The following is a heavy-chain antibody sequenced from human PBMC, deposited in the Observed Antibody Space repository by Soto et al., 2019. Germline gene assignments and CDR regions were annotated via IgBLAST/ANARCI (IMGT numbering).Heavy chain of an antibody. CDR3: ARGRGYSYGLDP. J-gene: IGHJ5*02. CDR1: GDSISTYY. CDR2: ISYSGTT. V-gene: IGHV4-30-4*08. Sequence: PSETLSLTCTVSGDSISTYYWNWIRQPPGEGLEWIGFISYSGTTSYSPSLKSRVAISLDTSKNQFSLSLSSVTAADTAVYYCARGRGYSYGLDPWGQGTLVTVSS. D-gene: IGHD5-18*01.